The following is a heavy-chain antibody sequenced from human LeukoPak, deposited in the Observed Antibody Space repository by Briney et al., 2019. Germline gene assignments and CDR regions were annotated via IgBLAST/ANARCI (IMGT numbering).Heavy chain of an antibody. CDR1: GFTFSGSA. CDR2: ISYDGSNQ. D-gene: IGHD6-19*01. V-gene: IGHV3-30*09. J-gene: IGHJ3*02. Sequence: GGSLRLSCAASGFTFSGSAMHWVRQAPGKGLEWVAIISYDGSNQYYADSVKGRFAISRDNSKNTLYLQMNSLRAEDTAVYYCARVIAVAGTNAFDIWGQGTMVTVSS. CDR3: ARVIAVAGTNAFDI.